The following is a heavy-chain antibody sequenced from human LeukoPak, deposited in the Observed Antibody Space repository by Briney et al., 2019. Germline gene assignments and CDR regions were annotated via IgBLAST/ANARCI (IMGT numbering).Heavy chain of an antibody. V-gene: IGHV3-53*01. Sequence: GGSLRLSCAASGFIVSSNYMSWVRQAPGKGLEWVSVIYSGGDTYYADSVKGRFTISRDNSKNTLYLQMNSLRAEDTAVYYCAKAATTVTTSYWYFDLWGRGTLVTVSS. D-gene: IGHD4-17*01. J-gene: IGHJ2*01. CDR3: AKAATTVTTSYWYFDL. CDR1: GFIVSSNY. CDR2: IYSGGDT.